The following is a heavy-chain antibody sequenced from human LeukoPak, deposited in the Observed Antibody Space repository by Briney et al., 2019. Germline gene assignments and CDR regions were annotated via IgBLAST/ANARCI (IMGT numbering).Heavy chain of an antibody. CDR3: AGVVEVPAATGLWFDP. Sequence: PSETLSLTCTVSGGSIRSYYWSWIRQPPGKGLEWIGYIYYSGSTNYNPSLKSRVTISEDTSKNQFSLKLSSVTAADTAVYYCAGVVEVPAATGLWFDPWGQGTLVSVSS. V-gene: IGHV4-59*01. J-gene: IGHJ5*02. CDR1: GGSIRSYY. D-gene: IGHD2-2*01. CDR2: IYYSGST.